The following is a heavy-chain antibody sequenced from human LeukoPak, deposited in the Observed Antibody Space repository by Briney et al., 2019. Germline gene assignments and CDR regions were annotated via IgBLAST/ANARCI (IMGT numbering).Heavy chain of an antibody. CDR3: ARIGLYSSASYYFDY. CDR2: MYYGGST. D-gene: IGHD6-19*01. CDR1: GGSISSSDW. V-gene: IGHV4-4*02. J-gene: IGHJ4*02. Sequence: SETLSLTCAVSGGSISSSDWWSWVRQPPGKGLEWIGSMYYGGSTYHNPSLRSRVTISVDTSKNQFSLKLSSVTAADTAVYYCARIGLYSSASYYFDYWGQGTLVTVSS.